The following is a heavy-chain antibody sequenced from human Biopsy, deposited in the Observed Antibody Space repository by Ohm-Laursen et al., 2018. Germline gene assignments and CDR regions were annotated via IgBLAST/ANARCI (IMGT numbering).Heavy chain of an antibody. V-gene: IGHV1-2*02. CDR2: INPKSGDT. CDR3: ARGRRHCSGTCSRWYFDL. CDR1: GYTFTAFS. Sequence: EASVKVSCKPSGYTFTAFSVHWLRQAPGQGLEWVGWINPKSGDTDYPQNFQGRVSMTRDTSISTAYMDLSRLRSDDTAVYYCARGRRHCSGTCSRWYFDLWGRGTLVTVSS. J-gene: IGHJ2*01. D-gene: IGHD2-2*01.